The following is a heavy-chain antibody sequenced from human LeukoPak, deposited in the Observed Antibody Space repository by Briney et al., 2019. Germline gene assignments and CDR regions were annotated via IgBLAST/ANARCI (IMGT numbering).Heavy chain of an antibody. Sequence: SETLSLTCSVSGGSISSYYWYWIRQPAGKGLEWIGRIYTSGSTNYNPSLKSRLTMSVDTSKNQFSLKLSSVTAADTAVYYCARMVGWLARGYTYFYMDVWGKGTTVTISS. D-gene: IGHD5-12*01. V-gene: IGHV4-4*07. J-gene: IGHJ6*03. CDR3: ARMVGWLARGYTYFYMDV. CDR2: IYTSGST. CDR1: GGSISSYY.